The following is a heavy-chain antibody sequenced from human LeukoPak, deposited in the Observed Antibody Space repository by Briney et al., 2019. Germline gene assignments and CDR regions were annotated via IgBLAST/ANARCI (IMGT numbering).Heavy chain of an antibody. CDR1: GFTFSGYS. CDR3: ARETGYAFDM. Sequence: GGSLRLSCAASGFTFSGYSMIWVRQAPGRGLEWRSYISSSSSTISYADSVKGRFTISRDNAQNSLYLLMNSLRDEDTAVYYCARETGYAFDMWGQGTMVTVSS. CDR2: ISSSSSTI. J-gene: IGHJ3*02. V-gene: IGHV3-48*02.